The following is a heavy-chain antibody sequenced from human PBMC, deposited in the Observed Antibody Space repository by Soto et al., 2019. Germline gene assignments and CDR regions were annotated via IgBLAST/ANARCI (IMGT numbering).Heavy chain of an antibody. D-gene: IGHD3-3*01. CDR3: ARDVGGYDFWSGYYKALHWFDP. J-gene: IGHJ5*02. CDR2: ISYDGSNK. CDR1: GFTFSSYA. Sequence: QVQLVESGGGVVQPGRSLRLSCAASGFTFSSYAMHWVRQAPGKGLELVAVISYDGSNKYYADSVKGRFTISRDNSKNTLYLQMNSLRAEDTAVYYCARDVGGYDFWSGYYKALHWFDPWGQGTLVTVSS. V-gene: IGHV3-30-3*01.